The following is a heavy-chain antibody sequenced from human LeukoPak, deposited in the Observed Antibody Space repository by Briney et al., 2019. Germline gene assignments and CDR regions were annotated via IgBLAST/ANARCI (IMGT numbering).Heavy chain of an antibody. Sequence: SETLSLTCAVYGGSFSGYYWSWIRQPPGKGLEWIGEINHSGSTNYNPSLKSRVTISVDTSKNQFSLKLSSVTAADTAVYYCARETTTVIYFDYWGREPWSPSPQ. CDR2: INHSGST. D-gene: IGHD4-17*01. V-gene: IGHV4-34*01. CDR1: GGSFSGYY. CDR3: ARETTTVIYFDY. J-gene: IGHJ4*02.